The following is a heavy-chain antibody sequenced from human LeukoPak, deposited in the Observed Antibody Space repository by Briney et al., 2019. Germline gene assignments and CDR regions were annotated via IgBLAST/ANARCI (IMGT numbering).Heavy chain of an antibody. CDR2: VNPNSGNT. V-gene: IGHV1-8*01. Sequence: ASVKVSCKASGYTFTSYDINWVRQATGQGIEWMGWVNPNSGNTGFAQKFQGRVTMTRNTSISTAYMELSSLRSEDTAVYYCARVTYYHILTGSYSGGDFDHWGQGTLVTVSS. CDR1: GYTFTSYD. CDR3: ARVTYYHILTGSYSGGDFDH. D-gene: IGHD3-9*01. J-gene: IGHJ4*02.